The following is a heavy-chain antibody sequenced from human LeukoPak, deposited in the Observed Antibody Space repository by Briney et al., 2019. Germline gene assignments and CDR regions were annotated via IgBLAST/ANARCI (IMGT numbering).Heavy chain of an antibody. Sequence: GASVKVSCKASGYTFTSYYMHWVRQAPGQGLEWMGWINPNSGGTNYAQKFQGRVTMTRDTSISTAYMELSRLRSDDTAVYYCARDHCSGGSCYSEFDYWGQGTLVTVSS. CDR2: INPNSGGT. CDR3: ARDHCSGGSCYSEFDY. V-gene: IGHV1-2*02. D-gene: IGHD2-15*01. CDR1: GYTFTSYY. J-gene: IGHJ4*02.